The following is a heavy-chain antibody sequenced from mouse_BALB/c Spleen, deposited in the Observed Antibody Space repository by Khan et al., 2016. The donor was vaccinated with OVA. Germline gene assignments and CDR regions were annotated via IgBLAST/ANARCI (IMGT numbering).Heavy chain of an antibody. J-gene: IGHJ2*01. CDR2: IWAGGST. V-gene: IGHV2-9*02. CDR3: ARDREPDYFDY. Sequence: QVQLKESGPGPVAPSQSLSITCTVSGFSLTSHGVHWVRQPPGKGLEWLGVIWAGGSTNYNSALMSRLSISKDSSKSQVFLKMNRLQTDDTAMYYCARDREPDYFDYWGQGTTLTVSS. CDR1: GFSLTSHG.